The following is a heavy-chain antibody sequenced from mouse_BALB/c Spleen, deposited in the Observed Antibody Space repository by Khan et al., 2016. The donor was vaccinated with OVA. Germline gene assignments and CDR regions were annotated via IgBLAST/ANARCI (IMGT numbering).Heavy chain of an antibody. CDR3: TRHGYVACFAY. D-gene: IGHD2-2*01. J-gene: IGHJ3*01. CDR2: VDPFNGGT. CDR1: GYSFTSYY. V-gene: IGHV1S135*01. Sequence: IQLVQSGPELMKPGASVKISCKASGYSFTSYYIHWVKQSPGKSLEWIGYVDPFNGGTSYNQKFKGLATLTVDNSSSTAYMHLSSLTSDDSSVYSCTRHGYVACFAYWGQGTLVTVSA.